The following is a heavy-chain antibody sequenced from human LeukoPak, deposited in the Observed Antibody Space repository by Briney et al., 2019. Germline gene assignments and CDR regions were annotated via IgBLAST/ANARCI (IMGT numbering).Heavy chain of an antibody. CDR2: IITVFGST. CDR1: GGAFNNHP. CDR3: ARETTDSRGYFFSDH. V-gene: IGHV1-69*06. Sequence: SVKVSCKSSGGAFNNHPFSWVRQAPGQGLEWMGRIITVFGSTTYARKFQGRITISADKSTATSYMELSSLRSDDTAVYFCARETTDSRGYFFSDHWGQGTLVTVSS. J-gene: IGHJ4*02. D-gene: IGHD3-22*01.